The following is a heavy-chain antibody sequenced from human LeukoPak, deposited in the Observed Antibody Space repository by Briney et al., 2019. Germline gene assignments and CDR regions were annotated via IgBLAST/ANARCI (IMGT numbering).Heavy chain of an antibody. D-gene: IGHD6-19*01. CDR1: GFTFSSYS. CDR3: AKDFVAVAGGKVDC. CDR2: ISSSSSTI. V-gene: IGHV3-48*01. J-gene: IGHJ4*02. Sequence: GGSLRLSCAASGFTFSSYSMNWVRQAPGKGLEWVSYISSSSSTIYYADSVKGRFTISRDNAKNSLYLQMNSLRVEDTAVYYCAKDFVAVAGGKVDCWGQGTLVTVSS.